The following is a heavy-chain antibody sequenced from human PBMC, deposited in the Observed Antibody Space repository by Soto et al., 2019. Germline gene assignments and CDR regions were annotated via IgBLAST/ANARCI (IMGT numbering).Heavy chain of an antibody. V-gene: IGHV4-4*02. Sequence: QVQLQESGPGLVKPSGTLSLTCAVSGGSISSSNWWSWVRQPPGKGLKWIGEIYHSGSTNYNPSLKSRLTISVDKSKNQFSLKLSSVTAADTAVYYCARAYSSSWSPGAFDIWGQGTMVTVSS. CDR1: GGSISSSNW. J-gene: IGHJ3*02. CDR3: ARAYSSSWSPGAFDI. CDR2: IYHSGST. D-gene: IGHD6-13*01.